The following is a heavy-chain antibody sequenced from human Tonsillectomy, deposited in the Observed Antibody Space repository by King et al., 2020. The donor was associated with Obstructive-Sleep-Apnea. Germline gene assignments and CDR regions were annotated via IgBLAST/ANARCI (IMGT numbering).Heavy chain of an antibody. CDR3: ARDNHGLDV. J-gene: IGHJ6*02. V-gene: IGHV3-9*01. CDR1: GFTFDDYA. CDR2: ISGNSYSI. Sequence: VQLVESGGGLVQPGSSLRLSCAASGFTFDDYAMHWVRQAPGKGLEWVSGISGNSYSIDYADSVKGRFTISRDNAKNSLYLQRNSLRAEDTASYYCARDNHGLDVWGQGTTVTVSS.